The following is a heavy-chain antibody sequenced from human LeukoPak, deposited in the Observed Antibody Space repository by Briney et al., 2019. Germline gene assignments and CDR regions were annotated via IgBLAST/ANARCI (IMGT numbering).Heavy chain of an antibody. CDR2: ISWNSGSI. V-gene: IGHV3-9*01. CDR3: AKGYGGSSAPGYY. Sequence: GGSLRLSCAASGFTFDDYAMPWVRQAPGKGLEWVSGISWNSGSIGYADSVKGRFTISRDNAKNSLYLQMNSLRAEDTALYYCAKGYGGSSAPGYYWGQGTLVTVSS. CDR1: GFTFDDYA. J-gene: IGHJ4*02. D-gene: IGHD6-6*01.